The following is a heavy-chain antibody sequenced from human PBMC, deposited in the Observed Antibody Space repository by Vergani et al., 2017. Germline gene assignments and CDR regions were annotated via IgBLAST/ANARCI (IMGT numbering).Heavy chain of an antibody. J-gene: IGHJ4*02. Sequence: QVQLVQSRGEVKKPGASVNVSCKASGYIFASYGISWVRQAPGQGPEWMGWISGYNGDTEYAEKFHDRVTMTRDTSANTMYMQLTSLSFDDTAVYYCARVHTGDTFFDYWGQGTLVTVSS. V-gene: IGHV1-18*01. CDR1: GYIFASYG. CDR3: ARVHTGDTFFDY. D-gene: IGHD3-10*01. CDR2: ISGYNGDT.